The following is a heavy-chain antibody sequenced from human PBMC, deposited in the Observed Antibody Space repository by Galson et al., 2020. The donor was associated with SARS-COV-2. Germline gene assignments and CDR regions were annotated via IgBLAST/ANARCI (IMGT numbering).Heavy chain of an antibody. V-gene: IGHV5-10-1*01. CDR2: IDPSDSYT. D-gene: IGHD6-19*01. CDR3: SRDRGQWLSPGWVDP. J-gene: IGHJ5*02. Sequence: KIGESLKISCKGSGYSFTSYWISWVRQMPGKGPEWMGRIDPSDSYTNYSPSFQGHVTISADKSISTAYLQWSSLKASDTAMYYWSRDRGQWLSPGWVDPWGQGTLVTVSS. CDR1: GYSFTSYW.